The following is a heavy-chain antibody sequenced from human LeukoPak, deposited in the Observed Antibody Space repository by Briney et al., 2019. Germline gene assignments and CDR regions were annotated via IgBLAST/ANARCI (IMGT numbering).Heavy chain of an antibody. J-gene: IGHJ6*02. CDR2: IYHSGST. Sequence: PSETLSLTCAVSGGSISSSNWWSWVRQPPGKGLEWIGEIYHSGSTNYNPSLKSRVTISVDKSKNQFSLKLSSVTAADTAVYYCARDSKHYDFWSGYSAGYYGMDVWGQGTTVTVSS. CDR3: ARDSKHYDFWSGYSAGYYGMDV. CDR1: GGSISSSNW. V-gene: IGHV4-4*02. D-gene: IGHD3-3*01.